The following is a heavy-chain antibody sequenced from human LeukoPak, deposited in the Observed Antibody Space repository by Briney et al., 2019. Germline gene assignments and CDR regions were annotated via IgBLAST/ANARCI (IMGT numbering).Heavy chain of an antibody. CDR1: GFTFSSYS. CDR3: AREDCSSTSCMGGFDY. CDR2: ISSSSSTI. D-gene: IGHD2-2*01. Sequence: PGGSLRLSCAASGFTFSSYSMNWVRQAPGKGLEWVSYISSSSSTIYYADSVKGRFTISRDNAKNSLYLQMNSLRDEDTAVYYCAREDCSSTSCMGGFDYWGQGTLVTVSS. V-gene: IGHV3-48*02. J-gene: IGHJ4*02.